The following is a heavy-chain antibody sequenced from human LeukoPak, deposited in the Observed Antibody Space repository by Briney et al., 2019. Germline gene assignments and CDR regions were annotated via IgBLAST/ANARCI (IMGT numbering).Heavy chain of an antibody. V-gene: IGHV4-59*01. Sequence: PSETLSLTCTVSGGSISSYYWSWIRQPPGKGLEWIGYIYYSGSTNYNPSLKSRVTISVDTSKNQFSLKLSSVTAADTAVYYYARVVETAIRVVWFDPWGQGTLVTVSS. CDR1: GGSISSYY. J-gene: IGHJ5*02. CDR2: IYYSGST. D-gene: IGHD2-21*02. CDR3: ARVVETAIRVVWFDP.